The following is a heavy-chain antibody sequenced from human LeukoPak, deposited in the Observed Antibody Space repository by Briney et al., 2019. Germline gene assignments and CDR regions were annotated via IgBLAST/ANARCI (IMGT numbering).Heavy chain of an antibody. J-gene: IGHJ4*02. V-gene: IGHV4-34*01. CDR1: GASFSGYY. Sequence: SETLSLTCTVYGASFSGYYWTWNRQPPGKGLEWIGETNPSGSTNYNPSLKSRVTISVDTSKNQFSLKLSSVTAADTAVYYCARDVGAADDYWGQGTLVTVSS. D-gene: IGHD1-26*01. CDR3: ARDVGAADDY. CDR2: TNPSGST.